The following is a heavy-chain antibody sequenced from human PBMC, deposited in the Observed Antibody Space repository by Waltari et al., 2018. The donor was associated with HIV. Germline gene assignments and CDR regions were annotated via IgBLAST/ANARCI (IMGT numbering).Heavy chain of an antibody. D-gene: IGHD3-16*01. Sequence: EVQLVESGGGLVQPEEYLRLSGDAAGFLFVSSCMNWVRQAPGEGLEWISFISSSGSTIYYADFVKGRFTVSRDNAENSLYLQMNSLRDEDTAVYYCVRDPKTSWGELDYWGQGTLVAVSS. CDR2: ISSSGSTI. V-gene: IGHV3-48*02. J-gene: IGHJ4*02. CDR3: VRDPKTSWGELDY. CDR1: GFLFVSSC.